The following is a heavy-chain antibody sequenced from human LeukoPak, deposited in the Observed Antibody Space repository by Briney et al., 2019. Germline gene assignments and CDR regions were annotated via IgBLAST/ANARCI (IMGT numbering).Heavy chain of an antibody. CDR1: GDSIKSVGYS. V-gene: IGHV4-30-4*07. Sequence: SQTLSLTCAVSGDSIKSVGYSWSWIRQPPGKRLEWLGYVYQSGNANYNPSLNSRLTISVDTSRNEFSLKLTSVTAADTAVYYCARIGRNYRRSSASWYYFDNWGQGTLVTVSS. CDR3: ARIGRNYRRSSASWYYFDN. D-gene: IGHD2-2*01. CDR2: VYQSGNA. J-gene: IGHJ4*02.